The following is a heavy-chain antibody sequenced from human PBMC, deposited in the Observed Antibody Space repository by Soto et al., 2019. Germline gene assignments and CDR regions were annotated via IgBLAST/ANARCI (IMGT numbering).Heavy chain of an antibody. CDR1: GYTLTELS. CDR2: FDPEDGET. Sequence: ASVKVSCKVSGYTLTELSMHWVRQAPGKGLEWMGGFDPEDGETIYAQKFQGRVTMTEDTSTDTAYMELNSLRAEDTAVYYCARAHLEGIAVAGMDVWGQGTTVTVSS. D-gene: IGHD6-19*01. V-gene: IGHV1-24*01. J-gene: IGHJ6*02. CDR3: ARAHLEGIAVAGMDV.